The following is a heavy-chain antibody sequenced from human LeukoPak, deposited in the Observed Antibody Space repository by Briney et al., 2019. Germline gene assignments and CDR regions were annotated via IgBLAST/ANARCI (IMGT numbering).Heavy chain of an antibody. D-gene: IGHD2-21*01. J-gene: IGHJ4*02. V-gene: IGHV4-34*01. CDR2: INHSGST. Sequence: SETLSLTCAVYGGSFSGYYWSWIRQPPGKGLEWIGEINHSGSTNYNPSLKSRVTISVDTSKNQFPLKLTSVTAADTAVYYCARDGLFSNYWGQGTLVTVSS. CDR3: ARDGLFSNY. CDR1: GGSFSGYY.